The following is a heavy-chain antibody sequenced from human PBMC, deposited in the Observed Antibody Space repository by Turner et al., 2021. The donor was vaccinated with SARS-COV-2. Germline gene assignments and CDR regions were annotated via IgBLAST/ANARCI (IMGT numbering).Heavy chain of an antibody. J-gene: IGHJ6*02. CDR3: ARDHRPVVVPAAKRAGSYYYGMDV. CDR2: ISSSSSYI. D-gene: IGHD2-2*01. CDR1: GFTFSSYS. Sequence: EVQLVESGGGLVKPGGSLRLSCAASGFTFSSYSMNCVRQAPGKGLEWVSSISSSSSYIYYADSVKGRFTISRDNAKNSLYLQMNSLRAEDTAVYYCARDHRPVVVPAAKRAGSYYYGMDVWGQGTTVTVSS. V-gene: IGHV3-21*01.